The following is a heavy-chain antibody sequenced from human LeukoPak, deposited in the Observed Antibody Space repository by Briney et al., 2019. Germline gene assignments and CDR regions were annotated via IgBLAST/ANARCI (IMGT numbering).Heavy chain of an antibody. CDR1: GFTVSSSY. Sequence: GGSLRLSCAASGFTVSSSYMTWVRQAPGKGLEWVSVIYSGGSTYYADSVKGRFTISSDNSKNTLYLQMNSLRAEDTAVYYCGVAGTNGRRWFDPWGQGTLVTVSS. J-gene: IGHJ5*02. CDR3: GVAGTNGRRWFDP. V-gene: IGHV3-66*01. CDR2: IYSGGST. D-gene: IGHD6-19*01.